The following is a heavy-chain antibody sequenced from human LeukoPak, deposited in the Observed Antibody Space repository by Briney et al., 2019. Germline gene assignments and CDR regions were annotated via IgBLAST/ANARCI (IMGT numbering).Heavy chain of an antibody. D-gene: IGHD3-22*01. CDR1: GGSISSSSYY. J-gene: IGHJ4*02. Sequence: SETLSLTYTVSGGSISSSSYYWGWIRQPPGKGLEWIGSIYYSGSTYYNPSLKSRVTISVDTSKNQFSLKLSSVTAADTAVYYCATGPPYYYDSSGYVDYWGQGTLVTVSS. V-gene: IGHV4-39*01. CDR2: IYYSGST. CDR3: ATGPPYYYDSSGYVDY.